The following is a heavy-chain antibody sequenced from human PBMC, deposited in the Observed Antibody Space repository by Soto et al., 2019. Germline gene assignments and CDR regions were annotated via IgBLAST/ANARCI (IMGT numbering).Heavy chain of an antibody. CDR3: AKGSRAIFGVVALFDY. Sequence: EVQLVESGGVVVQPGGSLRLSCAASGFTFDDYTMHWVHQAPGKGLEWVSLISWDGGSTYYADSVKGRFTISRDNSKNSLYLQMNSLRTEDTALYYCAKGSRAIFGVVALFDYWGQGTLVTVSS. CDR2: ISWDGGST. V-gene: IGHV3-43*01. D-gene: IGHD3-3*01. J-gene: IGHJ4*02. CDR1: GFTFDDYT.